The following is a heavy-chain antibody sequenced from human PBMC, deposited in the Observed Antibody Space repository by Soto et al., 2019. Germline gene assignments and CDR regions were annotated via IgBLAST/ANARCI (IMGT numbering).Heavy chain of an antibody. D-gene: IGHD6-13*01. V-gene: IGHV3-30-3*01. Sequence: PGGSLRLSCAASGFTFSSYAMHWVRQAPGKGLEWVAVISYDGSNKYYADSVKGRFTISRDNSQNTLYLQMNSLRVEDTATYYCVKGSSIWYRKIDYSGQGTPVTVSS. CDR2: ISYDGSNK. CDR3: VKGSSIWYRKIDY. CDR1: GFTFSSYA. J-gene: IGHJ4*02.